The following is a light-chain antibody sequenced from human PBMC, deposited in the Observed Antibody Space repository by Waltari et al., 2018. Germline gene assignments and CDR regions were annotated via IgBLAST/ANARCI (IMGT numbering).Light chain of an antibody. Sequence: QSALTQPHSASGSPGQSVTISCTATSGDVSRFVSWYQQHPGRAPKVLIFEVTKRPSGVPHRFSGSGSGNTASLTVSGLQAEDEADYYCSTYAGNDKLVFGGGTKVTVL. J-gene: IGLJ3*02. CDR3: STYAGNDKLV. CDR2: EVT. V-gene: IGLV2-8*01. CDR1: SGDVSRF.